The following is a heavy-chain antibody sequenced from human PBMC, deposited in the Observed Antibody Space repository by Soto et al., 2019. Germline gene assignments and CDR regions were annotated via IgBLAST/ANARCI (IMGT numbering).Heavy chain of an antibody. CDR2: IYYSGST. D-gene: IGHD6-13*01. Sequence: SETLSLTCTVSGGSISSGDYYWSWIRQPPGKGLEWIGYIYYSGSTYYNPSLKSRVTISVDTSKNQFSLKLSSVTAADTAVYYCARDKGKAAGWFDPWGQGTLVTVSS. V-gene: IGHV4-30-4*01. CDR3: ARDKGKAAGWFDP. J-gene: IGHJ5*02. CDR1: GGSISSGDYY.